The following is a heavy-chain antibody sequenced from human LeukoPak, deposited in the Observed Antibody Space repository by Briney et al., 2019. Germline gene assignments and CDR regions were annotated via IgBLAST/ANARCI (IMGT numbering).Heavy chain of an antibody. CDR2: ISGSGGST. J-gene: IGHJ4*02. CDR3: AKESCSSSSCYGIDY. CDR1: GFTFSSYA. Sequence: GGSLRLSCAASGFTFSSYAMSWVRQAPGKGLEWVSAISGSGGSTYYADSVKGRFTISRDNSKNTLYLQMNSPRAEDTAVYYRAKESCSSSSCYGIDYWGQGTLVTVPS. D-gene: IGHD2-2*01. V-gene: IGHV3-23*01.